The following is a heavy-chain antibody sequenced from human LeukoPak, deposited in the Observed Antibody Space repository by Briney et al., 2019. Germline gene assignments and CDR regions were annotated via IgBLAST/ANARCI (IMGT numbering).Heavy chain of an antibody. CDR3: ASGRRSIKYSSGWFLVFAFDI. D-gene: IGHD6-19*01. V-gene: IGHV4-4*07. CDR2: IHTSGST. J-gene: IGHJ3*02. CDR1: GGSISSYY. Sequence: SETLSLTCTVSGGSISSYYWSWIRQPAGKGLEWVGRIHTSGSTNYNPSLKRRVTISVDKSKNQFALKLKSGAAADAARYYCASGRRSIKYSSGWFLVFAFDIWGQGTMVTVSS.